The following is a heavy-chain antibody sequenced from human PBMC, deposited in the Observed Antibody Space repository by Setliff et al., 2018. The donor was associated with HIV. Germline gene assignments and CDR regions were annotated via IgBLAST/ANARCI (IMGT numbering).Heavy chain of an antibody. D-gene: IGHD2-21*02. V-gene: IGHV4-4*08. CDR3: ARTRVYCPGDDCHAGNFDH. J-gene: IGHJ1*01. CDR1: GDSISHYY. Sequence: ETLSLTCSVSGDSISHYYWSWIRQPPGKGLEWIGDIFTSATTNFNYNPSLKSRVTMSIDTSKNQFSLKLRSVTAADTAFYYCARTRVYCPGDDCHAGNFDHWGQGTLVTV. CDR2: IFTSATTNF.